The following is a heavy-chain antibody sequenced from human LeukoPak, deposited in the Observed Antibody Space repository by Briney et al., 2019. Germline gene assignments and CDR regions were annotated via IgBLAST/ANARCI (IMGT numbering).Heavy chain of an antibody. CDR3: TRYYYDGSGYYYLFDY. CDR2: IRSKTNSYAT. J-gene: IGHJ4*02. CDR1: GFTFSGSA. D-gene: IGHD3-22*01. Sequence: PGRSLRLSCAASGFTFSGSAMHWVRQASGKGLEWVGRIRSKTNSYATAYAASVKGRFTISRDDSKNTAYLQMNSLKTEDTAVYYCTRYYYDGSGYYYLFDYWGQGTLVTVSS. V-gene: IGHV3-73*01.